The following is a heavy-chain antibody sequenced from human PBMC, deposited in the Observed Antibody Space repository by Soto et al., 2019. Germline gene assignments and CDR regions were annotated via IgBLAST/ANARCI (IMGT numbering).Heavy chain of an antibody. CDR2: IYYSGST. Sequence: QVQLQESGPGLVKPSQTLSLTCTVSGGSISSGGYYWSWIRQHPGKGLEWIGYIYYSGSTNYNPSLKRRVTISVDTSKNQSSLKLSSVTAADTAVYYCARGRGSSWVNNWCDPWGQGTLVTVSS. J-gene: IGHJ5*02. V-gene: IGHV4-31*03. CDR1: GGSISSGGYY. D-gene: IGHD6-13*01. CDR3: ARGRGSSWVNNWCDP.